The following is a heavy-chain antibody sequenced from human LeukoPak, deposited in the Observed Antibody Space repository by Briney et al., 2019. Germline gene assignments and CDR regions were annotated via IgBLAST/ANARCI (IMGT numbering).Heavy chain of an antibody. Sequence: GGALPLTCASSGCTFISYALRWVRQAPARGGAGVAGSNDSGRSTYYAGPLKGRFTISIDNSKNKLSLHINSLRAEETAVYYCAKDTRGGNSRTFEYWGEGALVSVSS. J-gene: IGHJ4*02. CDR3: AKDTRGGNSRTFEY. CDR2: SNDSGRST. D-gene: IGHD4-23*01. CDR1: GCTFISYA. V-gene: IGHV3-23*01.